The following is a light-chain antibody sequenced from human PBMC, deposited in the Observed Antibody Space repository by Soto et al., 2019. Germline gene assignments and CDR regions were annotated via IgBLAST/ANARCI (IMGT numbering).Light chain of an antibody. CDR1: QDISSW. CDR3: QQADSFPLT. CDR2: AAS. J-gene: IGKJ5*01. Sequence: DIQMTQSPSSVSASVGDRVTITCRASQDISSWLAWYQQKPGKAPRLLIYAASSLQSGVPSRFSGGGSGTDFTLTISSLQPEDFATDYCQQADSFPLTFGQGTRVEIK. V-gene: IGKV1-12*01.